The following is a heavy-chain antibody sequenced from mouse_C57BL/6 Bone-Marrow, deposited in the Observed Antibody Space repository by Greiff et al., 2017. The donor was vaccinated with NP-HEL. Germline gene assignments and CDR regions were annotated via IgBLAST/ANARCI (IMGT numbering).Heavy chain of an antibody. V-gene: IGHV1-69*01. J-gene: IGHJ2*01. D-gene: IGHD3-2*02. CDR1: GYTFTSYW. CDR3: ARPGGQDY. CDR2: IDPSDSYT. Sequence: QVQLQQPGAELVMPGASVKLSCKASGYTFTSYWMHWVKQRPGQGLEWIGEIDPSDSYTNYNQKFKGKSTLTVDKSSSTAYMQLSSLTSEDSAVYYCARPGGQDYGGQGTTLTVSS.